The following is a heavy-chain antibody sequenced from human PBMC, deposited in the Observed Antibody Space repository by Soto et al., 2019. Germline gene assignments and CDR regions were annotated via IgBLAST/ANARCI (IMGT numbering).Heavy chain of an antibody. V-gene: IGHV4-4*02. J-gene: IGHJ5*02. Sequence: SETLSLTCDDSGVSIKTDNLWTGARQSPGKGLEWIGEIYHSGSALYNPSLNNRLTISIDKSKKQFSLTLTSVTAADTALYLCAIADSVLFATGFDLWRQGNQVTVSS. CDR3: AIADSVLFATGFDL. CDR2: IYHSGSA. D-gene: IGHD2-15*01. CDR1: GVSIKTDNL.